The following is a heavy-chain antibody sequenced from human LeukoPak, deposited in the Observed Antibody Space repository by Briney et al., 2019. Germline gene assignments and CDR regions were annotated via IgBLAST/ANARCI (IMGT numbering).Heavy chain of an antibody. Sequence: AGGSLRLSCVPSGITFSNSALSWVRQAPGKGLEWVSAISGSGGSTYYADSVKGRFTISRDNSKNTLYLQMNSLGAEDTAVYYCAKDFYDFWSGYYRGDVQHWGQGTLVTVSS. CDR1: GITFSNSA. CDR3: AKDFYDFWSGYYRGDVQH. V-gene: IGHV3-23*01. D-gene: IGHD3-3*01. J-gene: IGHJ1*01. CDR2: ISGSGGST.